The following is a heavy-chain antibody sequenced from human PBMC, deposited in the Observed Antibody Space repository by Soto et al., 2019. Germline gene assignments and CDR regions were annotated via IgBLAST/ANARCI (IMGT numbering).Heavy chain of an antibody. CDR3: AKDVGFLEWLLYHFDY. Sequence: GGSLRLSCAASGFTVSSYAMSWVRQAPGKGLEWVSAISGSGGSTYYAESVKGRFTISRDNSKNTLYLQMNSLRAEDTAVYYCAKDVGFLEWLLYHFDYWGQGTLVTVSS. D-gene: IGHD3-3*01. CDR2: ISGSGGST. V-gene: IGHV3-23*01. J-gene: IGHJ4*02. CDR1: GFTVSSYA.